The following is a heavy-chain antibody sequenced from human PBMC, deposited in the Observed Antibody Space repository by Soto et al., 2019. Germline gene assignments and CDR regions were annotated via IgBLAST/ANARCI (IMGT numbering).Heavy chain of an antibody. CDR1: GSCLTRYY. CDR2: INPDSGTT. J-gene: IGHJ6*02. CDR3: AVRTVSSGPLYYYYAMDV. D-gene: IGHD2-8*02. Sequence: GASVKVSCKASGSCLTRYYMHWVRQAPGQGLEWMGWINPDSGTTQYGQKFQGRVTVTRDTSISTAYMELNRLKFDDTAVYYCAVRTVSSGPLYYYYAMDVWGQGTTVTVSS. V-gene: IGHV1-2*02.